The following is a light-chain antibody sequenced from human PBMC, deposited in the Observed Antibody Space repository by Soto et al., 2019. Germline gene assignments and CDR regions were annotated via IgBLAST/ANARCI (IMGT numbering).Light chain of an antibody. J-gene: IGKJ1*01. V-gene: IGKV3-11*01. CDR3: QQHRHWPPWT. Sequence: EVVLTQSPATLSLSPGERATLSCRASQNVRTFLDWYQQKPGQAPRLLIYAASNRATGIPDRFSGSGSGTDFTLTSRSLEPEGFAFYYCQQHRHWPPWTFGQGTGVEIQ. CDR1: QNVRTF. CDR2: AAS.